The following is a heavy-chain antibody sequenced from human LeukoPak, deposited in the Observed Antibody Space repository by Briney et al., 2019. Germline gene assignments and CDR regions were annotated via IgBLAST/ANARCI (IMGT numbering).Heavy chain of an antibody. CDR3: ARTGYSSSWCDY. J-gene: IGHJ4*02. CDR1: GFTVSSNY. Sequence: GGSLRLSCAASGFTVSSNYMSWVRQAPGQGLEWVSVIYSGGSTYYADSVKGRFTISRDNAKNTLYLQMNSLRAEDTAVYYCARTGYSSSWCDYWGQGTLVTVSS. V-gene: IGHV3-53*01. D-gene: IGHD6-13*01. CDR2: IYSGGST.